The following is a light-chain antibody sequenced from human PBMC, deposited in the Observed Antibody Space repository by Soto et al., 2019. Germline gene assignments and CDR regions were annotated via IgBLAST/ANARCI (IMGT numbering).Light chain of an antibody. Sequence: DIQMTQSPSSLSASVGDRVTITCRASQSISSYLNWYQQKPGKAPKLLIYAASSLQSGVPSRFSGSGSGTEFTLTISSLQPEDFATYYCQQSYSTPLTFGHGTKVEIK. CDR1: QSISSY. V-gene: IGKV1-39*01. CDR2: AAS. J-gene: IGKJ1*01. CDR3: QQSYSTPLT.